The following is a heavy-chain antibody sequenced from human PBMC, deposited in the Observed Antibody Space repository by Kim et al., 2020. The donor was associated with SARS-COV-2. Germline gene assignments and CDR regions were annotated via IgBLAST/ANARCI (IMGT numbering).Heavy chain of an antibody. V-gene: IGHV1-3*01. CDR1: GYTFTSYA. CDR2: INAGNGNT. J-gene: IGHJ4*02. CDR3: ARPTTKYSSSWYYFDY. D-gene: IGHD6-13*01. Sequence: ASVKVSCKASGYTFTSYAMHWVRQAPGQRLEWMGWINAGNGNTKYSQKFQGRVTITRDTSASTAYMELSSLRSEDTAVYYCARPTTKYSSSWYYFDYWGQGTLVTVSS.